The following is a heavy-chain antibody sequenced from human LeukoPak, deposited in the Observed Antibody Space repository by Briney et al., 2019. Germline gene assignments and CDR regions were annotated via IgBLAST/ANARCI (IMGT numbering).Heavy chain of an antibody. CDR1: GFTFSDYY. J-gene: IGHJ4*02. Sequence: GGSLRLSCAASGFTFSDYYMSWIRQAPGKGLEWVSYISSSSSYTNYADSVKGGFTISRDNAKNSLYLQMNSLRAEDTAVYYCARGEWLVRRWGQGTLVTVSS. D-gene: IGHD6-19*01. CDR2: ISSSSSYT. V-gene: IGHV3-11*06. CDR3: ARGEWLVRR.